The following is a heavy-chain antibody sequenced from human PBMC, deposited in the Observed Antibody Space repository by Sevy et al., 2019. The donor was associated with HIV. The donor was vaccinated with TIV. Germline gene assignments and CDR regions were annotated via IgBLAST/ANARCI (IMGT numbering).Heavy chain of an antibody. CDR1: GITFSAYY. Sequence: GGSLRLSCAASGITFSAYYMSWIRQAPGKGLEWVSYISRSSSYTKYADSVKGRFTISRDNAKNSVYLQMNSLRAEDTAVYYCVREGVGGYSYSLDCWGQGTLVTVSS. CDR3: VREGVGGYSYSLDC. D-gene: IGHD5-18*01. J-gene: IGHJ4*02. V-gene: IGHV3-11*06. CDR2: ISRSSSYT.